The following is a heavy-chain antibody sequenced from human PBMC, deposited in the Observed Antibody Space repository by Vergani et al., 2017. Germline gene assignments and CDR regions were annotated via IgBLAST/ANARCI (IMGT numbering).Heavy chain of an antibody. J-gene: IGHJ4*02. V-gene: IGHV3-66*02. CDR2: IYSGGST. CDR1: GFTVSSNY. D-gene: IGHD2-21*02. CDR3: ARESYCGGDCYFDY. Sequence: EVQLVESGGGLVQPGGSLRLSCAASGFTVSSNYMSWVRQAPGKGLEWVSVIYSGGSTYYAESVKGRFTISRDNSKNTLYLQMSSLRAEDTAVYYCARESYCGGDCYFDYWGQGTLVTVSS.